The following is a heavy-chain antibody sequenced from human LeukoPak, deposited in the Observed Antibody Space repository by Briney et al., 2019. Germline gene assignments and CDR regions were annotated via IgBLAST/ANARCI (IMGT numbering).Heavy chain of an antibody. Sequence: GGSLRLSCAASGFTFSDSWMSWVRQAPGKGLEWVSAISGSGGSTYYADSVKGRFTISRDNSKNTLYLQMNSLRAEDTAVYYCAKKGIAAAGPIGYYYYMDVWGKGTTVTVSS. V-gene: IGHV3-23*01. CDR1: GFTFSDSW. J-gene: IGHJ6*03. CDR2: ISGSGGST. D-gene: IGHD6-13*01. CDR3: AKKGIAAAGPIGYYYYMDV.